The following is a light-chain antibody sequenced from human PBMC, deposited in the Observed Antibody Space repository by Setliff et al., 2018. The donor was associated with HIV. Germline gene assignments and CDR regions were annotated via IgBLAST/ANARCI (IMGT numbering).Light chain of an antibody. J-gene: IGLJ3*02. CDR1: SSDIGSYNL. V-gene: IGLV2-23*02. Sequence: QSALTQPASVPGSPGQSITISCTGTSSDIGSYNLVSWYQQHPGKAPQLLIYEVNKRPSGVSNRFSGFKSGNTASLRISGLQADDETDYYCCSYVGINTIVFGGGTKVTVL. CDR3: CSYVGINTIV. CDR2: EVN.